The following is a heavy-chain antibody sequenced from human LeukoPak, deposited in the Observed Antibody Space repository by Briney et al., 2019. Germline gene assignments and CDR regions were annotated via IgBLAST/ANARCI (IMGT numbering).Heavy chain of an antibody. D-gene: IGHD3-10*01. J-gene: IGHJ4*02. CDR1: GGSISSYY. Sequence: SETLSLTCTVSGGSISSYYWSWIRQPPGKGLEWIGYIYYSGSTNYNPSLKSRVTISVDTSKNQFSLKLSSVTAADTAVYYCARASGDTAVWFGEAGYFDYWGQGTLVTVSS. CDR3: ARASGDTAVWFGEAGYFDY. V-gene: IGHV4-59*01. CDR2: IYYSGST.